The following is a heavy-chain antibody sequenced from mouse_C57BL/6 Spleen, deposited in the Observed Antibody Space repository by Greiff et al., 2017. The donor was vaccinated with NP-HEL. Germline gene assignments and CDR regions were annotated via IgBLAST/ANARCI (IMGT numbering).Heavy chain of an antibody. CDR3: ARDEEYSNHWYFDV. V-gene: IGHV5-16*01. CDR2: INYDGSST. Sequence: EVKLVESEGGLVQPGSSMKLSCTASGFTFSDYYMAWVRQVPEKGLEWVANINYDGSSTYYLDSLKSRFIISRDNAKNILYLQMSSLKSEDTATYYCARDEEYSNHWYFDVWGTGTTVTVSS. CDR1: GFTFSDYY. D-gene: IGHD2-5*01. J-gene: IGHJ1*03.